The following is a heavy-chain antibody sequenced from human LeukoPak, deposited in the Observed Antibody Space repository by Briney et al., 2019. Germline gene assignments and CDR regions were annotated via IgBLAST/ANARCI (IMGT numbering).Heavy chain of an antibody. CDR1: GGSFSGYY. CDR2: INHSGST. J-gene: IGHJ5*02. Sequence: SETLSLTCAVYGGSFSGYYWSWIRQPPGKGLEWIGEINHSGSTNYNPSLKSRVTISVDTSKNQFSLKLSSVTAADTAVYYCARCGGRLYSSSWYWGVWFDPWGQGTLVTVSS. D-gene: IGHD6-13*01. V-gene: IGHV4-34*01. CDR3: ARCGGRLYSSSWYWGVWFDP.